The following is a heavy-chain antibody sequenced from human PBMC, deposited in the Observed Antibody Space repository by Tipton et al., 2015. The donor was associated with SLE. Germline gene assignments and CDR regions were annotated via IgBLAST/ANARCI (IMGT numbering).Heavy chain of an antibody. V-gene: IGHV4-39*07. D-gene: IGHD6-19*01. J-gene: IGHJ4*02. Sequence: TLSLTCTVSGGSISSSSYYWGWIRQPPGKGLEWIGSIYYSGSTYYNPSLKGRVTISVDTSKNQFSLKLSSVTAADTAVYYCARLGIAVAGPTDYWGQGTLVTVSS. CDR2: IYYSGST. CDR1: GGSISSSSYY. CDR3: ARLGIAVAGPTDY.